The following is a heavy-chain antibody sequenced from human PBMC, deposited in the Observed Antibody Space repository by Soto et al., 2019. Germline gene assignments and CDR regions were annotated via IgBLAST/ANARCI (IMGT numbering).Heavy chain of an antibody. CDR2: ITYEGSHT. CDR3: AKEVHCGGGSCSWSEGFDY. Sequence: QVQLVESGGGVVQPGRSLRLSCAASGFIFSSYGMHWVRQAPGKGLEWVAVITYEGSHTYYADSVKGRFTITRDNSKNTLYLQMNSPRPEDTAVSYCAKEVHCGGGSCSWSEGFDYWGQGTLLTVSS. D-gene: IGHD2-15*01. J-gene: IGHJ4*02. CDR1: GFIFSSYG. V-gene: IGHV3-30*18.